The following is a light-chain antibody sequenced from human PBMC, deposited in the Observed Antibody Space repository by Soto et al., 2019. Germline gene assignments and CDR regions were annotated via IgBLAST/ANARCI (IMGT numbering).Light chain of an antibody. Sequence: EIVLTQSPGTLSLSPGERATLSCRASQSVSSSYLAWYQQKPGQAPRLLIYGASSRATGIPDRFSGSGSGTEFTLNISSLQSEDFAVYYCQHYNNWLGTFGGGTKVEIK. CDR1: QSVSSSY. CDR3: QHYNNWLGT. V-gene: IGKV3-20*01. CDR2: GAS. J-gene: IGKJ4*01.